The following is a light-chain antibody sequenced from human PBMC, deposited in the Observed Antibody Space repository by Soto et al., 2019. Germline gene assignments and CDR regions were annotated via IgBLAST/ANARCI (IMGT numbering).Light chain of an antibody. J-gene: IGKJ1*01. Sequence: EIVMRQSPATVSVSPGERATLSCRASQSVTSNLAWYQQKPGQAPRLLIFGASTRATGIPARFSGSGSGTEFTLTISSLQSEDFGVYYCQQYNNWPRTFGQGTKVDIK. V-gene: IGKV3-15*01. CDR1: QSVTSN. CDR2: GAS. CDR3: QQYNNWPRT.